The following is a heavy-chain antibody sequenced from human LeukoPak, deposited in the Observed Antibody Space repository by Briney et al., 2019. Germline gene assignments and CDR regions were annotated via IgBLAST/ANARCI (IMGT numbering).Heavy chain of an antibody. CDR3: ATVSDGYNRYKSAFDI. Sequence: GASVKVSCKASGYTFTGYYMHWVRQAPGQGLEWMGWINPNSGGTNYAQKFQGRVTMTRDTSISTAYMELSRLRSDDTAVYYCATVSDGYNRYKSAFDIWGQGTMVTVSS. CDR1: GYTFTGYY. CDR2: INPNSGGT. V-gene: IGHV1-2*02. J-gene: IGHJ3*02. D-gene: IGHD5-24*01.